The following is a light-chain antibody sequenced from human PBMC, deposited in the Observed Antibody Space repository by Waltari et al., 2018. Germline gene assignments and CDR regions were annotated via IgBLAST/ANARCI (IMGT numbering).Light chain of an antibody. J-gene: IGLJ1*01. Sequence: QSAPTQPASVSGSPGQSLTISCTGTSSDIGAYNFVSWYQKHPGKAPKVMIYDVNNRPSGVSSRFSGSKSGNTASLTISGLQAEDEADYYCSSYTTGSTRYVFGSGTKVTVL. CDR3: SSYTTGSTRYV. CDR1: SSDIGAYNF. V-gene: IGLV2-14*03. CDR2: DVN.